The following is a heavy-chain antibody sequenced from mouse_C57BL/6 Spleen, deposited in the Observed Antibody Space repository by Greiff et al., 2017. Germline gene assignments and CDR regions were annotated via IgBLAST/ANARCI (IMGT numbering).Heavy chain of an antibody. D-gene: IGHD1-2*01. J-gene: IGHJ1*03. CDR1: GFTFSSYA. V-gene: IGHV5-4*03. Sequence: EVMLVESGGGLVKPGGSLKLSCAASGFTFSSYAMSWVRQTPEKRLEWVATISDGGSYTYYPDTVKGRFTISRDNAKNNLYLQMSHLKSEDTAMYYCARGSLIRRYLDVWGTGTTVTVSS. CDR3: ARGSLIRRYLDV. CDR2: ISDGGSYT.